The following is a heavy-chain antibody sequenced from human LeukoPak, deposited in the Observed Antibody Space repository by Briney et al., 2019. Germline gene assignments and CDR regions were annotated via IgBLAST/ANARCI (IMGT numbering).Heavy chain of an antibody. CDR3: ARGGYSYYYDSSGLVDC. J-gene: IGHJ4*02. CDR1: GYTFTTYD. D-gene: IGHD3-22*01. CDR2: MNPNSGNT. V-gene: IGHV1-8*01. Sequence: ASVKVSCKASGYTFTTYDINWVRQATGQGLEWMGWMNPNSGNTGYAQKFQGRVTMTRNTSMSTAYMELSSLRSEDTAVYYCARGGYSYYYDSSGLVDCWGQGTLVTVSS.